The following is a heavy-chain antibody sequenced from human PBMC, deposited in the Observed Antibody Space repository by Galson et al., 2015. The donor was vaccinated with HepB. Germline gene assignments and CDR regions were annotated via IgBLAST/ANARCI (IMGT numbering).Heavy chain of an antibody. CDR2: INTNTGNP. D-gene: IGHD3-3*01. CDR3: ARTYYDFWSGYYTGLPNHFDY. J-gene: IGHJ4*02. V-gene: IGHV7-4-1*02. Sequence: SCKASGYTFTSYAMNWVRQAPGQGLEWMGWINTNTGNPTYAQGFTGRFVFSLDTSVSTAYLQISSLKAEDTAVYYCARTYYDFWSGYYTGLPNHFDYWGQGTLVTVSS. CDR1: GYTFTSYA.